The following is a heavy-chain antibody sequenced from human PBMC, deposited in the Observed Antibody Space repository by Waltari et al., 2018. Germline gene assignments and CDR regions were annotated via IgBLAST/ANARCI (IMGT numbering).Heavy chain of an antibody. CDR2: INQDGSGR. CDR3: ARGDSDFREGAS. CDR1: GFTFSNYW. D-gene: IGHD3-10*01. V-gene: IGHV3-7*01. J-gene: IGHJ5*02. Sequence: GGSLRLSCSTSGFTFSNYWMSWVRQAPGKGLEWVANINQDGSGRYHVDSVKGRFTISRDNAMNSLHLQMNSLRAEDTAVYYCARGDSDFREGASWGQGTLVTVSS.